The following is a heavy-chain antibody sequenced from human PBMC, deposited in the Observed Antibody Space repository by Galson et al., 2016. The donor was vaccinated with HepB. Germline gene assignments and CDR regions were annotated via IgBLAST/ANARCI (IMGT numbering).Heavy chain of an antibody. CDR1: GSTFGSYA. D-gene: IGHD5-24*01. V-gene: IGHV3-30*18. CDR2: ISYDGSNE. CDR3: AKDRWRDYYYAMDV. J-gene: IGHJ6*02. Sequence: SLRLSCAASGSTFGSYAMYWVRQAPGKGLDWVALISYDGSNEYYADSVRGRFTISRDKSKSTVYLQMNSLRAEDTAVYYCAKDRWRDYYYAMDVWGQGTTVTVSS.